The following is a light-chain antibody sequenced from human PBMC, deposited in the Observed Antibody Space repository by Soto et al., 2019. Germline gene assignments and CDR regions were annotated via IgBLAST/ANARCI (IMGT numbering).Light chain of an antibody. CDR3: MQALQSPRT. V-gene: IGKV2-28*01. Sequence: DVVMTQSPLSLPVPPGEPASISCRSSQPLLHSNGFNYLDWYLQRPGQSPQLLIFLGSTRASGVPDRFSGSGSGTDFTLKISRVEAEDVGVYYCMQALQSPRTFGQGTELEIK. CDR1: QPLLHSNGFNY. J-gene: IGKJ2*02. CDR2: LGS.